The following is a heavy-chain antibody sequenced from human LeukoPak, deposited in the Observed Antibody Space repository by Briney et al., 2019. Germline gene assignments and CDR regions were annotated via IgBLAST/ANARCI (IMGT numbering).Heavy chain of an antibody. Sequence: SGGSLILSCAASGFTFSSYAMSWVRQAPGKGLEWVVVISSDGSNKYYADSVKGRFTMSRDNSKNTLYLQMNSLRAEDTAVYYCARARGIAAAGPPLNYYYMDVWGVGTTVTVSS. CDR2: ISSDGSNK. CDR1: GFTFSSYA. V-gene: IGHV3-30*04. J-gene: IGHJ6*03. CDR3: ARARGIAAAGPPLNYYYMDV. D-gene: IGHD6-13*01.